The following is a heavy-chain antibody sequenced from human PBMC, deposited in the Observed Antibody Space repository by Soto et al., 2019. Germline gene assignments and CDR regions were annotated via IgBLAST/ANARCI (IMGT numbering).Heavy chain of an antibody. CDR1: GGSISSYY. J-gene: IGHJ4*02. Sequence: SETLSLTCTVSGGSISSYYWSWIRQPPGKGLEWIGYIYYSGSTNYNPSLKSRVTISVDTSKNQFSLKLSSVTAADTAVYYCARGYYYGSASYPDFWGQGILVTVSS. CDR3: ARGYYYGSASYPDF. V-gene: IGHV4-59*01. D-gene: IGHD3-10*01. CDR2: IYYSGST.